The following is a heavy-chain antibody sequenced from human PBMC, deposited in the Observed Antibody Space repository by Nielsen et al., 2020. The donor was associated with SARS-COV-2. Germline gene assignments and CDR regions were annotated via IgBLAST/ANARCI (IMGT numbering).Heavy chain of an antibody. CDR1: GGSLSGYF. Sequence: SETLSLTCAVSGGSLSGYFWSGIRQSPGKGLDWIGEINNIGTTNYNPSLKSRVTMSVDKSQNQFSLKLNSVTAADTSVFYCARGTFIHVTGWHFFDYWGQGTLVTVSS. J-gene: IGHJ4*02. CDR3: ARGTFIHVTGWHFFDY. D-gene: IGHD1-14*01. CDR2: INNIGTT. V-gene: IGHV4-34*01.